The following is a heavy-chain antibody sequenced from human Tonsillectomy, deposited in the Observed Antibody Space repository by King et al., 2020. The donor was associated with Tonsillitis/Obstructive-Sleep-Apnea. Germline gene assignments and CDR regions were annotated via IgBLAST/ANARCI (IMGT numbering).Heavy chain of an antibody. V-gene: IGHV3-9*01. CDR3: AKADTHYEILTGYFPLIDY. Sequence: VQLVESGGGLVQPGRSLRLSCAASGFTFDDYAMLWVRQAPGKGLEWVSVISWNSGNIGYADSVEGRFTITRDNAKNSLYLQMNSLRAEDTALYYCAKADTHYEILTGYFPLIDYWGQGTLVTVSS. J-gene: IGHJ4*02. CDR1: GFTFDDYA. CDR2: ISWNSGNI. D-gene: IGHD3-9*01.